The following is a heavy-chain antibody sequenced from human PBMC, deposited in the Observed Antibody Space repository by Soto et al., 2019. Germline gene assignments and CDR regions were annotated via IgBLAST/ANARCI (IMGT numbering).Heavy chain of an antibody. CDR1: GYSFTSYW. Sequence: PGESLKISCKGSGYSFTSYWIGWVRQMPGKGLEWMGIIYPGDSDTRYSPSFQGQVTISADKSISTAYLQWSSLKASDTAMYYFARHAVYGGNSGSLDYWGQGTLVTVSS. V-gene: IGHV5-51*01. D-gene: IGHD4-17*01. CDR3: ARHAVYGGNSGSLDY. J-gene: IGHJ4*02. CDR2: IYPGDSDT.